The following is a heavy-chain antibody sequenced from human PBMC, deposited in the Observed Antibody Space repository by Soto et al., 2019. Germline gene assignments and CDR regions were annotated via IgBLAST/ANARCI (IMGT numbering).Heavy chain of an antibody. V-gene: IGHV1-3*01. CDR3: ARALEWIRFGAFDI. Sequence: QVQLVQSGAEVKKPGASVKVSCKASGYTFTSYAMHWVRQAPGQRLEWMGWINAGNGNTKYSQKFQGRVTITRDTSASTAYMELSSLRSEDTAVYYCARALEWIRFGAFDIWGQGTMVTVSS. J-gene: IGHJ3*02. D-gene: IGHD5-12*01. CDR1: GYTFTSYA. CDR2: INAGNGNT.